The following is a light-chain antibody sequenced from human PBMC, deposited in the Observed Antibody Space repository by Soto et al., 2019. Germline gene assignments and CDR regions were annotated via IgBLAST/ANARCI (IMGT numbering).Light chain of an antibody. CDR1: QRVDNNY. Sequence: IVLTQSPETLPLSPAERATLSCRASQRVDNNYIAWYQEKPGQAPRPLIYAASNRAPGIPAGFRGSGSGNDLSHTISRLGPEEFAVYYCQQYAASPWTLGQGTKGDIK. J-gene: IGKJ1*01. V-gene: IGKV3-20*01. CDR2: AAS. CDR3: QQYAASPWT.